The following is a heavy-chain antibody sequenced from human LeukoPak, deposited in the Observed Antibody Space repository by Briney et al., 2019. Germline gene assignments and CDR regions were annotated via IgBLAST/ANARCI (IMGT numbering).Heavy chain of an antibody. V-gene: IGHV4-34*01. CDR3: ARGGPGLFNWFDP. CDR1: GGSFSGYY. CDR2: INHSGST. J-gene: IGHJ5*02. Sequence: SETLSLTCAVYGGSFSGYYWSWIRQPPGKGLEWIGEINHSGSTNYNPSLKSRVTISVDTSKNQFSLKLSSVTAADTAVYYCARGGPGLFNWFDPWGQGTLVAVSS. D-gene: IGHD3-10*01.